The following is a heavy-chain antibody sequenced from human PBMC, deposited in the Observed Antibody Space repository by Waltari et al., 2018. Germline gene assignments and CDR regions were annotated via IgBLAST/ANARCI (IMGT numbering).Heavy chain of an antibody. CDR1: GGTFSSYT. CDR2: IIPILGIA. CDR3: AREFADSSGYNYFDY. D-gene: IGHD3-22*01. V-gene: IGHV1-69*08. Sequence: QVQLVQSGAEVKKPGSSVKVSCKASGGTFSSYTISWVRQAPGQGLEWMGRIIPILGIANYAQKFQGRVTITADKSTSTAYMELSSLRSEDTAVYYCAREFADSSGYNYFDYWGQGTLVTVSS. J-gene: IGHJ4*02.